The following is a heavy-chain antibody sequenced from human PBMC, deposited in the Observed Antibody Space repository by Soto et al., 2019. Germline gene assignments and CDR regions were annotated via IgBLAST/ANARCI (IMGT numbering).Heavy chain of an antibody. D-gene: IGHD3-10*01. J-gene: IGHJ4*02. CDR2: ISSSGSYV. V-gene: IGHV3-21*01. Sequence: GGSLRLSCAASGFTFSSHSMNWVRQAPGKGLEWVSSISSSGSYVYCADSLNGRFAISRDNAKNSLYLQMNSLRAEDTAVYYCASIPGGPPLRYFDYWGQGILVTVSS. CDR1: GFTFSSHS. CDR3: ASIPGGPPLRYFDY.